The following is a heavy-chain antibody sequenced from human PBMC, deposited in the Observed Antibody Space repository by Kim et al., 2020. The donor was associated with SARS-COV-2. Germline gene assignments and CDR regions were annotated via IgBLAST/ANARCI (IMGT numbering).Heavy chain of an antibody. D-gene: IGHD6-13*01. V-gene: IGHV3-11*06. CDR2: ISSSSSYT. CDR3: ARNLDSSSWYLGPYYYYGMDV. Sequence: GGSLRLSCAASGFTFSDYYMSWIRQAPGKGLEWVSYISSSSSYTNYADSVKGRFTISRDNAKNSLYLQMNSLRAEDTAVYYCARNLDSSSWYLGPYYYYGMDVWGQGTTVTVSS. CDR1: GFTFSDYY. J-gene: IGHJ6*02.